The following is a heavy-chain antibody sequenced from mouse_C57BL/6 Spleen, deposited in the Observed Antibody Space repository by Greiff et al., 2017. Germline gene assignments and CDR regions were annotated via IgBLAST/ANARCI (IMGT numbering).Heavy chain of an antibody. Sequence: EVQLQQSGAELVKPGASVKLSCTASGFNIKDYYMHWVKQRTEQGLEWIGRIDPEDGDTKYAPKFQGKATITADTSSNTAYLQLSSLTSEDTAVYYCARMGTNGYALAYWGQGTLVTVSA. CDR1: GFNIKDYY. J-gene: IGHJ3*01. D-gene: IGHD2-2*01. CDR2: IDPEDGDT. CDR3: ARMGTNGYALAY. V-gene: IGHV14-2*01.